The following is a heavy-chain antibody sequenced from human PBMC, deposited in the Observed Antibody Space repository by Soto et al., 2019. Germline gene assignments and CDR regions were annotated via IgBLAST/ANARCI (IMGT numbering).Heavy chain of an antibody. CDR2: IYYSGST. CDR3: ARQYSSGWLVYYYYYMDV. Sequence: SETLSLTCTVSGGSISSSSYYWGWIRQPPGKGLEWIGSIYYSGSTYYNPSLKSRVTISVDTSKNQFSLKLSSVPAADTAVYYCARQYSSGWLVYYYYYMDVWGKGTTVTVSS. V-gene: IGHV4-39*01. CDR1: GGSISSSSYY. D-gene: IGHD6-19*01. J-gene: IGHJ6*03.